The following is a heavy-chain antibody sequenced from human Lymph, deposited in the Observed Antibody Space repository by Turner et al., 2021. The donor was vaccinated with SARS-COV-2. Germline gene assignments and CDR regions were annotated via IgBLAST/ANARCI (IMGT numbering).Heavy chain of an antibody. D-gene: IGHD4-17*01. J-gene: IGHJ4*02. V-gene: IGHV3-21*01. Sequence: EVQLVESGGGLVKPEWSLRLSCSASGFTFSSYSMNWVRQAPGKVLEWVSSISSSSSYIYYADSVKGRFTISRENAKNSLYLKMNSLRAEDTAVYYCVRGDYGDYGTVYFDYWGQGTLVTVSS. CDR1: GFTFSSYS. CDR2: ISSSSSYI. CDR3: VRGDYGDYGTVYFDY.